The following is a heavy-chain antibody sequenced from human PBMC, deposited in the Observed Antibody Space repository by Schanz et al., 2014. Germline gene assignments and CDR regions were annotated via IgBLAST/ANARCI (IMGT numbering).Heavy chain of an antibody. V-gene: IGHV3-48*01. CDR2: ITYNGGTI. CDR1: GITFSSHS. CDR3: AKGRFGELSAFDI. J-gene: IGHJ3*02. D-gene: IGHD3-10*01. Sequence: EVQLVESGGGLIQPGGSLRLSCAASGITFSSHSFNWVRQAPGKGLEWISYITYNGGTIYYADSVKGRFTISRDNAKNSLYLDMNSLRAEDTAVYYCAKGRFGELSAFDIWGQGTMVTVSS.